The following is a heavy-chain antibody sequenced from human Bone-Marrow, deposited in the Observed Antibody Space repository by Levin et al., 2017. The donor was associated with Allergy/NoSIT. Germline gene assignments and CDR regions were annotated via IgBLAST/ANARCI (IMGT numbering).Heavy chain of an antibody. CDR1: GFTFNTYA. CDR3: AKEMTRVIPVFDY. D-gene: IGHD4-17*01. Sequence: LGESLKISCAASGFTFNTYAMSWVRQAPGKGLEWVSAITDSGRTYYADSVKGRFTVSRDNSKNTLYLQMNSLRADDTAVYYCAKEMTRVIPVFDYWGQGTLVTVSS. V-gene: IGHV3-23*01. J-gene: IGHJ4*02. CDR2: ITDSGRT.